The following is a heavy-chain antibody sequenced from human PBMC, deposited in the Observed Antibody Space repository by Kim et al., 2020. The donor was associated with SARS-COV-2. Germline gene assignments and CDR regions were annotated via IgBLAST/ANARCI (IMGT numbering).Heavy chain of an antibody. D-gene: IGHD3-10*01. J-gene: IGHJ6*02. CDR1: GFTFSSYW. CDR2: IKQDGSEK. CDR3: AREYYGSGSCGGYYYYYGMDV. V-gene: IGHV3-7*01. Sequence: GGSLRLSCAASGFTFSSYWMSWVRQAPGKGLEWVANIKQDGSEKYYVDSVKGRFTISRDNAKNSLYLQMNSLRAEDTAVYYCAREYYGSGSCGGYYYYYGMDVWGQGTTVTVS.